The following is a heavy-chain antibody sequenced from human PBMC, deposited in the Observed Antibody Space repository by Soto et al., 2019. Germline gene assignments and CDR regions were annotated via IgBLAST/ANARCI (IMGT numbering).Heavy chain of an antibody. J-gene: IGHJ3*02. V-gene: IGHV1-69*13. Sequence: SVKVSCKASGGTFSSYAISWVRQAPGQGLEWMGGIIPIFGTANYAQKFQGRVTITADESTSTAYMELSSLRSEDTAVYYCARDVGANAFVAFDIWGQGTMVTVSS. CDR2: IIPIFGTA. D-gene: IGHD1-26*01. CDR3: ARDVGANAFVAFDI. CDR1: GGTFSSYA.